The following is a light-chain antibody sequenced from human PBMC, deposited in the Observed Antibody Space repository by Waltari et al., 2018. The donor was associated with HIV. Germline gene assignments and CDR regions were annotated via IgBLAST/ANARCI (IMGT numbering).Light chain of an antibody. V-gene: IGLV1-40*01. Sequence: QSVLTQPPSVSGAPGQRVTISCTGSSPNIGAGYDVPWYQQLPGTAPKVLIYGNTNRPSGVPDRFSGSKSGTSASLAITGLQAEDEADYYCQSYDSSLSGFVVFGGGTKVTVL. J-gene: IGLJ2*01. CDR2: GNT. CDR1: SPNIGAGYD. CDR3: QSYDSSLSGFVV.